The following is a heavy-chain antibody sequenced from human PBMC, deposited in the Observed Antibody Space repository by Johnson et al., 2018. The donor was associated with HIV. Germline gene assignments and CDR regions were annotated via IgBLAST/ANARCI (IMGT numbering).Heavy chain of an antibody. Sequence: QVQLVESGGGVVQPGRSLRLSCAASGFTFSSYAMHWVRQAPGKGLEWVAVISYDGSNKYYADSVKGRFTISRDNSKNTLYLQMNSLGAEDTAVYYCAKDEGVEMAPNGHAFDIWGQGTMVTVSS. V-gene: IGHV3-30*04. CDR2: ISYDGSNK. CDR3: AKDEGVEMAPNGHAFDI. D-gene: IGHD5-24*01. J-gene: IGHJ3*02. CDR1: GFTFSSYA.